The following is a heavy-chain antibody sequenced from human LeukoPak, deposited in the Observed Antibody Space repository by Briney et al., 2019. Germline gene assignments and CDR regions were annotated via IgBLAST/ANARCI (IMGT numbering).Heavy chain of an antibody. Sequence: GASVKVSCKASGYTFTSYAMNWVRQAPGQGLEGMGGLIPIFGTANYAQKFQGRVTITADESTSTAYMELSSLRSEDTAVYYCARGPRTSGYQGYYYYYGMDVWGQGATVTVSS. CDR1: GYTFTSYA. D-gene: IGHD3-22*01. CDR2: LIPIFGTA. CDR3: ARGPRTSGYQGYYYYYGMDV. V-gene: IGHV1-69*13. J-gene: IGHJ6*02.